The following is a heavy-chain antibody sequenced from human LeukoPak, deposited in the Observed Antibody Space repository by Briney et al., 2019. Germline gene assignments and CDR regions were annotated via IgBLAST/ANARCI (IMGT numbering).Heavy chain of an antibody. CDR1: RFNLNTYG. CDR3: AKVLSWFGEGPLDY. V-gene: IGHV3-30*02. CDR2: IRYDETNE. J-gene: IGHJ4*02. Sequence: PGGSLRLSCAASRFNLNTYGMYWVRQAPGKGLEWVAFIRYDETNEYYADSVKGRFTISRDNSKNTLYLQMNSLRAEDTAVYYCAKVLSWFGEGPLDYWGQGTLVTVSS. D-gene: IGHD3-10*01.